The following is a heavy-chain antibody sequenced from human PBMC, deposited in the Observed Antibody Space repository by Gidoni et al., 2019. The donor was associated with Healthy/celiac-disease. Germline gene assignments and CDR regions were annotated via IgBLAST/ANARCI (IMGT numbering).Heavy chain of an antibody. CDR2: ISSSSSTI. Sequence: EVQLVESGGGLVQPGGSLRLSCAASGFTFSSYSMNWVRQAPGKGLEWVSYISSSSSTIYYADSVKGRFTISRDNAKNSLYLQMNSLRDEDTAVYYCARYHSSGYFSSYYYYGMDVWGQGTTVTVSS. V-gene: IGHV3-48*02. D-gene: IGHD3-22*01. J-gene: IGHJ6*02. CDR1: GFTFSSYS. CDR3: ARYHSSGYFSSYYYYGMDV.